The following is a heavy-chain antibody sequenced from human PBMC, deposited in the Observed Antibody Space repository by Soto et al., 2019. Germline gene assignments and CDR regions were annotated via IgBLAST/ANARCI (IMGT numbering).Heavy chain of an antibody. J-gene: IGHJ4*02. CDR2: IYYSGST. V-gene: IGHV4-59*01. CDR3: ASATYYYDSIGYFGY. Sequence: PSETLSLTCTVSGGSISSYYWSWIRQPPGKGLEWIGYIYYSGSTNYNPSLKSRVTISVDTSKNQFSLKLSSVTAADTAVYYCASATYYYDSIGYFGYWGQGTLVTVSS. CDR1: GGSISSYY. D-gene: IGHD3-22*01.